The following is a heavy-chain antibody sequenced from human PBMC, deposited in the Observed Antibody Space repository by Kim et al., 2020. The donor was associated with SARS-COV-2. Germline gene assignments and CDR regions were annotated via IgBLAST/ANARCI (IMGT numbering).Heavy chain of an antibody. V-gene: IGHV1-18*04. J-gene: IGHJ4*02. D-gene: IGHD3-3*01. CDR2: ISAYNGNT. CDR1: GYTFTSYG. CDR3: ARAVRYYDFWSGAPTDY. Sequence: ASVKVSCKASGYTFTSYGISWVRQAPGQGLEWMGWISAYNGNTNYAQKLQGRVTMTTDTSTSTAYMELRSLRSDDTAVCYCARAVRYYDFWSGAPTDYWGQGTLVTVSS.